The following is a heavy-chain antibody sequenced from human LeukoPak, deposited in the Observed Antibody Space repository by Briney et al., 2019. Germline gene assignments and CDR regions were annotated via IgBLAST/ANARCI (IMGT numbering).Heavy chain of an antibody. D-gene: IGHD1-14*01. CDR1: GGSLSSYY. CDR3: ARLTLPNAPHLDY. V-gene: IGHV4-59*08. Sequence: SETLSLTCTVSGGSLSSYYWSWIRQPPGKGLEWIGYIYYSVSTNYNPSLKSRVTISVDTSKNQFSLKLSSVTAADTAVYYCARLTLPNAPHLDYWDQGTLVTVSS. J-gene: IGHJ4*02. CDR2: IYYSVST.